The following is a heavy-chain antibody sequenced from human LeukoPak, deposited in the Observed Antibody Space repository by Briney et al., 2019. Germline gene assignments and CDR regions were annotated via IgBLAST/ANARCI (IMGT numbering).Heavy chain of an antibody. CDR3: AREDAIFGVVIIQGWFDP. CDR1: GFTFSSYS. CDR2: ISSSSSYI. D-gene: IGHD3-3*01. V-gene: IGHV3-21*01. J-gene: IGHJ5*02. Sequence: GGSLRLSCAASGFTFSSYSMNWVRQAPGKGLEWVSSISSSSSYIYYADSVKGRFTISRDNAKNSLYLQMNSLRAEDTAVYYCAREDAIFGVVIIQGWFDPWGQGTLVTVSS.